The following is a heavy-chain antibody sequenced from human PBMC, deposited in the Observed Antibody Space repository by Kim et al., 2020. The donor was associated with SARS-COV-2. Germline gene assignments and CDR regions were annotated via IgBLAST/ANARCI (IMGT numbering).Heavy chain of an antibody. D-gene: IGHD5-18*01. J-gene: IGHJ4*02. Sequence: GGSLRLSCAASGFTFSSYGMHWVRQAPGKGLEWVAVIWYDGTNKYYADSVKGRFTISRDNSKNTLYLQMNSLRAEDTAVYYCARDGGRGNMFQNWGQGTLVTVSS. CDR3: ARDGGRGNMFQN. V-gene: IGHV3-33*01. CDR2: IWYDGTNK. CDR1: GFTFSSYG.